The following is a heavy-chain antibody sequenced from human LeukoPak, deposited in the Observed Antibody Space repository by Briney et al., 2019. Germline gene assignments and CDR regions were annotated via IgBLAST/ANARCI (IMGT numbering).Heavy chain of an antibody. J-gene: IGHJ3*02. V-gene: IGHV3-23*01. CDR2: ISGSGGST. D-gene: IGHD5-18*01. CDR1: GFTFSSYA. CDR3: AKATAMADAFDI. Sequence: GGSLRLSCAASGFTFSSYAMSWVRRAPGKGLEWVSAISGSGGSTYYADSVKGRFTISRDNSKSTLYLQMNSLRAEDTAVYYCAKATAMADAFDIWGQGTMVTVSS.